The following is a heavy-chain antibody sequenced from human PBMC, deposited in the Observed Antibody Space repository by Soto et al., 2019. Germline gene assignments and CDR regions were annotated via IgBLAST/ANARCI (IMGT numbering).Heavy chain of an antibody. CDR3: ARAGREPRYCSGGSCYSGYYYYGMDV. CDR2: INPNRGST. J-gene: IGHJ6*02. V-gene: IGHV1-2*04. Sequence: GASVKVSCKASGYTFTSYYMHWVRQAPGQRLEWMGIINPNRGSTSYAQKFEGWVTMTRDTSMSTAYMELSRLRSDDTAVYYCARAGREPRYCSGGSCYSGYYYYGMDVWGQGTTVTVSS. CDR1: GYTFTSYY. D-gene: IGHD2-15*01.